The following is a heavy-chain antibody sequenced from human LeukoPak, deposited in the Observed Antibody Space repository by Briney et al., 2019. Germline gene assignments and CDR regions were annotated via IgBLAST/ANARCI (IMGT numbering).Heavy chain of an antibody. V-gene: IGHV3-53*01. CDR2: GYSGGST. CDR1: GFTVSSNY. CDR3: ASGGSDSSGYYASPFDY. J-gene: IGHJ4*02. D-gene: IGHD3-22*01. Sequence: GGSLRLSCAASGFTVSSNYMSWVRQAPGKGLEWVSVGYSGGSTYYADSVKGRFTISRDNSKNTLYLQMNSLRAEDTAVYYCASGGSDSSGYYASPFDYWGQGTLVTVSS.